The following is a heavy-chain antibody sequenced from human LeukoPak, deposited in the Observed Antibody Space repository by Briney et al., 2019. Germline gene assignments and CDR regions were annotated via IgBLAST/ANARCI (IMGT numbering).Heavy chain of an antibody. D-gene: IGHD5-12*01. CDR2: ISSSSSYI. Sequence: GGSLRLSCAASGFTLSDYYIDWVRQAPGKGLEWVSSISSSSSYIYYADSVKGRFTISRDNAKNSLYLQMNSLRAEDTAVYYCASGVATLDYWGQGTLVTVSS. CDR3: ASGVATLDY. CDR1: GFTLSDYY. J-gene: IGHJ4*02. V-gene: IGHV3-21*01.